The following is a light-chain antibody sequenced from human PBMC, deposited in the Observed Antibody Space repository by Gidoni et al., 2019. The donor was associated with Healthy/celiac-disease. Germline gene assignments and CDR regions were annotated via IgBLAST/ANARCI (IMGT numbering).Light chain of an antibody. V-gene: IGLV1-40*01. J-gene: IGLJ2*01. CDR1: SSNIGAGYD. Sequence: QSVLTERRSGSGPPRQRVTISCTGSSSNIGAGYDVHWYQQLPGTAPKLLIYGNSNRPSGVPDRFSGSKSGTSASLAITGLQAEDGADYYCQSYDSSLSGSVFGGGTKLTVL. CDR3: QSYDSSLSGSV. CDR2: GNS.